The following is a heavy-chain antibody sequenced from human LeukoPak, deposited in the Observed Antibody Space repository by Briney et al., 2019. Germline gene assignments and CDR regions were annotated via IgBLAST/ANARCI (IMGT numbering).Heavy chain of an antibody. V-gene: IGHV3-30*18. CDR1: GFTFSSYG. CDR3: AKAWGAVAGADYYYYGMDV. D-gene: IGHD6-19*01. CDR2: ISYDGSNK. J-gene: IGHJ6*02. Sequence: PGRSLGLSCAASGFTFSSYGMHWVRQAPGKGLEWVAVISYDGSNKYYADSVKGRFTISRDNSKNTLYLQMNSLRAEDTAVYYCAKAWGAVAGADYYYYGMDVWGQGTTVTVSS.